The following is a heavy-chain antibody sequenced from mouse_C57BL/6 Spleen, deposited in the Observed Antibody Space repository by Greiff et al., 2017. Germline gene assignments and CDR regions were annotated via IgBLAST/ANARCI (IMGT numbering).Heavy chain of an antibody. CDR1: GYTFTSYW. CDR2: IDPSDSYT. CDR3: ARITTVDWYFDV. Sequence: QVQLQQPGAELVRHGTSVKLSCKASGYTFTSYWMHWVKQRPGQGLEWIGVIDPSDSYTNYNQKFKGKATLTVDTSSSTAYMQLSSLTSEDSAVYYCARITTVDWYFDVWGTGTTVTVSS. V-gene: IGHV1-59*01. J-gene: IGHJ1*03. D-gene: IGHD1-1*01.